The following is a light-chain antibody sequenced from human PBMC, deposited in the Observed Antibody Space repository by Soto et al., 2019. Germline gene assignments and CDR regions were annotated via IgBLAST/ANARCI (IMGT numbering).Light chain of an antibody. J-gene: IGKJ2*01. V-gene: IGKV3-11*01. CDR3: QQRSHWPT. Sequence: EIVLTQSPANLSLSPGERATLSCRASQSVSSYLAWYQQKPGQTPRLLIYDASNRATGIPVRFSGSGSGTDFTLTINSLEPEDFAVYYCQQRSHWPTFCQWTKLEI. CDR1: QSVSSY. CDR2: DAS.